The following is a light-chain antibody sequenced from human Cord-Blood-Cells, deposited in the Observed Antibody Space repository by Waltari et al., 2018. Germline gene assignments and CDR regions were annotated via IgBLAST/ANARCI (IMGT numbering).Light chain of an antibody. Sequence: DIQMTQSPSSLSAYVGERVTITCQASQDISNYLNWYQQRQGKAPKLLIYDASNLETGVPSRFSGSGSGTDFTFTISSLQPEDIATYYCQQYDNLPPLTFGGGTKVEIK. CDR1: QDISNY. CDR3: QQYDNLPPLT. V-gene: IGKV1-33*01. CDR2: DAS. J-gene: IGKJ4*01.